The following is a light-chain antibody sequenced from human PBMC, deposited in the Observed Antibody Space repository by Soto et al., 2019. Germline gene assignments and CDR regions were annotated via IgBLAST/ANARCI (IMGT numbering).Light chain of an antibody. J-gene: IGKJ1*01. CDR2: AAS. CDR3: QQSYSTPLT. Sequence: DLQMPQSPSSLSASVGASATITCRASQSISSYLNWYQQKPGKAPNLLIYAASSLQSGVPSRFSGSGSGTDFTLTISSLQPEEFATYYCQQSYSTPLTVGQGTKVDIK. CDR1: QSISSY. V-gene: IGKV1-39*01.